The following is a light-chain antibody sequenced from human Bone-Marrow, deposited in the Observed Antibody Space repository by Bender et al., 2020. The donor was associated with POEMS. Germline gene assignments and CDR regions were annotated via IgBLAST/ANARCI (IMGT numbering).Light chain of an antibody. CDR3: NSYGGSNSFWV. CDR2: EVT. Sequence: QSALTQPASVSGSPGQSITISCTGSSTDVGNYNLVSWYQQLSGKAPKVILYEVTKRPSGVSSRFSGSRSGNTASLTVSGLQAEDEGYYYCNSYGGSNSFWVFGGGTKLTVL. J-gene: IGLJ3*02. V-gene: IGLV2-23*02. CDR1: STDVGNYNL.